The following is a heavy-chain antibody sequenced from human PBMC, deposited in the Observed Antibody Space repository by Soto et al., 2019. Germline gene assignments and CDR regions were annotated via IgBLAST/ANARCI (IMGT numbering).Heavy chain of an antibody. D-gene: IGHD3-10*01. CDR2: IYHDGRT. CDR1: GASIRSGLW. J-gene: IGHJ4*02. Sequence: QVQLQESGPGLVMPSGTLSLTCAVYGASIRSGLWWSWVRQPPGKGLEWLGEIYHDGRTNYNPSLRSRVTISVDNSKNQFSLKVISVTAADTALYYCASQSSYRVDYWGQGILVTVSS. V-gene: IGHV4-4*02. CDR3: ASQSSYRVDY.